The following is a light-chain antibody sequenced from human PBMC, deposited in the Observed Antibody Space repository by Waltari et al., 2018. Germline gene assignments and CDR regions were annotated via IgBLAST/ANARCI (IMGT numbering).Light chain of an antibody. CDR1: SRDVGGYNY. J-gene: IGLJ3*02. Sequence: ITISCPGPSRDVGGYNYVTWYQQHPGKAPKLMIFDVSKRPSGVSNRFSGAKSGNTASLTISGLQAEDEAEYYCSSYTSTNTWVFGGGTKLTVL. CDR2: DVS. CDR3: SSYTSTNTWV. V-gene: IGLV2-14*03.